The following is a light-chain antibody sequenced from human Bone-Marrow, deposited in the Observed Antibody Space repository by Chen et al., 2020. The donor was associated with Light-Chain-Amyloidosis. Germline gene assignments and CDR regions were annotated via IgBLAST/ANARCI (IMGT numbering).Light chain of an antibody. CDR3: QVWDRSSDRPV. J-gene: IGLJ3*02. V-gene: IGLV3-21*02. Sequence: SYVRTRPSSVSVAPGQTARIAGGGNNIGSTSVHWYQQTPGQAPLLVVYDDSDRPSGIPERLSGSNSGNTATLTISRVEAGDEADYYCQVWDRSSDRPVFGGGTKLTVL. CDR1: NIGSTS. CDR2: DDS.